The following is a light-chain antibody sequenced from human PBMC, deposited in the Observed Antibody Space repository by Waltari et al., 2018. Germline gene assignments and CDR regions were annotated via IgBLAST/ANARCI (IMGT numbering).Light chain of an antibody. CDR3: SSYTSSSFWV. Sequence: QSALTQPASVSGSPGQSITISCTGTSSDVGGYNYVSWYQQHPGKAPKLMIYDVSNRPSGVSNRFSGSKSGNTASLTISGFQAEDEADYYCSSYTSSSFWVFGGGTKLTVL. CDR2: DVS. CDR1: SSDVGGYNY. J-gene: IGLJ3*02. V-gene: IGLV2-14*03.